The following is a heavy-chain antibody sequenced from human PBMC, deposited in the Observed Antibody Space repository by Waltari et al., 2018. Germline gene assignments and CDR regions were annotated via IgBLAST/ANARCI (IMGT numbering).Heavy chain of an antibody. V-gene: IGHV3-48*01. CDR2: ISSSSSTI. CDR3: ARDSNKKYFQH. CDR1: GFPFNRYI. J-gene: IGHJ1*01. Sequence: EVQLVESGGGLVQPGGSLRLSCAASGFPFNRYIMNWVRQAPGKGLEWVSYISSSSSTIYYADSVKGRFTISRDNAKNSLYLQMNSLRAEDTAVYYCARDSNKKYFQHWGQGTLVTVSS. D-gene: IGHD4-4*01.